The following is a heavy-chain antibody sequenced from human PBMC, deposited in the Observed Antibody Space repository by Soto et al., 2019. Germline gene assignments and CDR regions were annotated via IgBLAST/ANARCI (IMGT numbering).Heavy chain of an antibody. J-gene: IGHJ4*02. CDR2: IYYSGST. D-gene: IGHD5-18*01. CDR3: ASGFVDTAIGYRAYFDY. CDR1: GGSISSGGYY. Sequence: SETLSLTCTVSGGSISSGGYYWSWIRQHPGKGLEWIGYIYYSGSTYYNPSLKSRVTISVDTSKNQFSLKLSSVTAADTAVYYCASGFVDTAIGYRAYFDYWGQGTLVTVYS. V-gene: IGHV4-31*03.